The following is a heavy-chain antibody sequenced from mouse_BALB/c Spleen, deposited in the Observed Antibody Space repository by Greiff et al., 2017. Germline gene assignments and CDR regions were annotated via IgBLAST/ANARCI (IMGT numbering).Heavy chain of an antibody. J-gene: IGHJ4*01. V-gene: IGHV5-17*02. Sequence: EVQLVESGAGLVQPKGSLKLSCAASGFTFSSFGMHWVRQAPEKGLEWVAYISSGSSTIYYADTVKGRFTISRDNPKNTLFLQLTSLRSEDTAMYYCARWGDYYAMDYWGQGTSVTVSA. CDR3: ARWGDYYAMDY. CDR2: ISSGSSTI. CDR1: GFTFSSFG.